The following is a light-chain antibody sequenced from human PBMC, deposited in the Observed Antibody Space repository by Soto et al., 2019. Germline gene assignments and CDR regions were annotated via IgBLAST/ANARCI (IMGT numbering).Light chain of an antibody. J-gene: IGLJ2*01. Sequence: QSALTQPASVSGSPGQSITISCTGTSSDVGGYNYVSWYQHHPGKAPKVMIYDVSNRPSGVSNRFSGSKSGNTASLTISGLQAEDDADYYCSSYTSTSTDVVFGGGTKLTVL. CDR3: SSYTSTSTDVV. CDR2: DVS. CDR1: SSDVGGYNY. V-gene: IGLV2-14*03.